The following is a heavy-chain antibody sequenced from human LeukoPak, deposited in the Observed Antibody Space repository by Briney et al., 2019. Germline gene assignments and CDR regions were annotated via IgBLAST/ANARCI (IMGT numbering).Heavy chain of an antibody. Sequence: GGSLRLSCAASGFTFSSYGMHWVRQAPGKGLEWVAFIRYDGSNKYYADSVKGRFTISRDNSKNTLYLQMNSLRAEDTAVYYCTRDTYGERDYWGQGTLVTVSS. CDR1: GFTFSSYG. CDR3: TRDTYGERDY. D-gene: IGHD4-17*01. J-gene: IGHJ4*02. V-gene: IGHV3-30*02. CDR2: IRYDGSNK.